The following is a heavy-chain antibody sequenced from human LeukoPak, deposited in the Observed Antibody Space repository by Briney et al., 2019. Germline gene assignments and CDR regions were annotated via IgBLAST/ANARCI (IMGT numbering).Heavy chain of an antibody. D-gene: IGHD5-12*01. CDR1: GGSFSRYY. J-gene: IGHJ5*02. CDR2: INHSGST. CDR3: ARRIVAMSP. Sequence: SETLSLTCAVYGGSFSRYYWSWIRQPPGKGLEWIGEINHSGSTNYNPSLKSRVTISVDTSKNQFSLKLSSVTAADTAVYYCARRIVAMSPWGQGTLVTVSS. V-gene: IGHV4-34*01.